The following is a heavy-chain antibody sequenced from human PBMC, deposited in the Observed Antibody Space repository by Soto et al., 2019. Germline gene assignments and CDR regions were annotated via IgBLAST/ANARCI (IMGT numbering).Heavy chain of an antibody. CDR2: INHSGST. D-gene: IGHD1-1*01. J-gene: IGHJ3*02. Sequence: QVQLQQWGAGLLKPSETLSLTCAVYGGSFSGYYWSWIRQPPGKGLEWIGEINHSGSTNYNPSLKSRVTISVDTAKNQFSLKLSSVTAADTAVYYCARWKGVSIWGQGTMVTVSS. V-gene: IGHV4-34*01. CDR3: ARWKGVSI. CDR1: GGSFSGYY.